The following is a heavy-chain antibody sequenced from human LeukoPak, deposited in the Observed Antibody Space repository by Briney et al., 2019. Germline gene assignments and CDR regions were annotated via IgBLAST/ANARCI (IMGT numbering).Heavy chain of an antibody. Sequence: PGRSLRLPCAASGFTFSYYTMHWVRQAPGKGLEWVAVISYDGSNEYYADSVKGRFTISRDNSKNTLYLQMNSLRVEDTAVYYCARVLNYYDSSGYYFSCWGQGTLVTVSS. CDR2: ISYDGSNE. CDR1: GFTFSYYT. J-gene: IGHJ4*02. CDR3: ARVLNYYDSSGYYFSC. V-gene: IGHV3-30-3*01. D-gene: IGHD3-22*01.